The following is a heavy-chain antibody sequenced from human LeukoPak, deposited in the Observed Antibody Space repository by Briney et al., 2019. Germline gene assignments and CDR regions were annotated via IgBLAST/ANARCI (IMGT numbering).Heavy chain of an antibody. V-gene: IGHV4-38-2*02. D-gene: IGHD5-24*01. Sequence: SETLSLTCTVSGYSISSGYYWGWIRQPPGKGLEWIGSIYHSGSTYYNPSLKSRVIISVDTSKNQFSLKLSSVTAADTAVYYCARGLRDGYNLYYYYYYMDVWGKGTTVTVSS. CDR1: GYSISSGYY. CDR2: IYHSGST. J-gene: IGHJ6*03. CDR3: ARGLRDGYNLYYYYYYMDV.